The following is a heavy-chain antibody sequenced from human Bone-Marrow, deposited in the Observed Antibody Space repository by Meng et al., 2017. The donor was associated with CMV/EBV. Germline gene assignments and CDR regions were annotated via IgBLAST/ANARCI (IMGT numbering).Heavy chain of an antibody. J-gene: IGHJ4*02. CDR1: GGSISSSSYY. CDR3: ARRSDYYDSSGYFDY. Sequence: SETLSLTCTVSGGSISSSSYYWGWIRQPPGKGLEWIGSIYYSGSTYYNPSLKSRVTISVDTSKNQFSLKLSSVTAADTAVYYCARRSDYYDSSGYFDYWCQGTLVTVSS. D-gene: IGHD3-22*01. V-gene: IGHV4-39*01. CDR2: IYYSGST.